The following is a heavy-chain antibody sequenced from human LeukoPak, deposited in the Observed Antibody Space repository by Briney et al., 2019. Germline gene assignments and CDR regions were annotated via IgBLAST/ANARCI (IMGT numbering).Heavy chain of an antibody. Sequence: PSETLSLTCTVSGGSISSGGYYWSWIRQHPGKGLEWIGYIYYSGSTYYNPSLKSRVTISVDTSKNQFSLKLSSVTAADTAVHYCARGRRGYSYGTFDYWGQGTLVTVSS. CDR3: ARGRRGYSYGTFDY. CDR2: IYYSGST. D-gene: IGHD5-18*01. V-gene: IGHV4-31*03. J-gene: IGHJ4*02. CDR1: GGSISSGGYY.